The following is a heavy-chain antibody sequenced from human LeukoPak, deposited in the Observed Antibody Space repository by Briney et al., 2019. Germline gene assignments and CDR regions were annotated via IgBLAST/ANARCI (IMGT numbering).Heavy chain of an antibody. CDR2: ISGSGGST. Sequence: GGSLRLSCAASGFTFSSYWMHWVRQAPGKGLEWVSAISGSGGSTYYADSVKGRFTISRDNSKNTLYLQMNSLRAEDMAVYYCAKDGAASGWYYFDYWGQGTLVTVSS. J-gene: IGHJ4*02. CDR3: AKDGAASGWYYFDY. V-gene: IGHV3-23*01. D-gene: IGHD6-19*01. CDR1: GFTFSSYW.